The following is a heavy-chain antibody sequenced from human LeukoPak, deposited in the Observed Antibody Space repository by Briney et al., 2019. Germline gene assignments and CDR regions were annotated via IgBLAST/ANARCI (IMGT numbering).Heavy chain of an antibody. CDR1: GFTLSSYA. J-gene: IGHJ6*02. CDR2: ISGSGGST. D-gene: IGHD3-10*01. V-gene: IGHV3-23*01. Sequence: HTGGSLRLSCAASGFTLSSYAMSWVRQAPVKGLEWVSAISGSGGSTYYADSVKGRFTISRDNSKNTLYLQMNSLRAEDTAVYYCARDLQYYYGSGSSRFSYYYGMDVWGQGATVTVSS. CDR3: ARDLQYYYGSGSSRFSYYYGMDV.